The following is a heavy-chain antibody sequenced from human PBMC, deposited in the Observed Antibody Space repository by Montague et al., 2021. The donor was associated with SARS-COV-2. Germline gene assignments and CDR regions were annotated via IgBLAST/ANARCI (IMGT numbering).Heavy chain of an antibody. J-gene: IGHJ5*02. D-gene: IGHD2-8*01. CDR2: IYYSGST. Sequence: IYYSGSTYYNPSLKSRVTISVDTSKNQFSLKLSSVTAADTAVHYCARLWGSDIVLMVYAIKGWCDPWGQGTLVTVSS. V-gene: IGHV4-39*01. CDR3: ARLWGSDIVLMVYAIKGWCDP.